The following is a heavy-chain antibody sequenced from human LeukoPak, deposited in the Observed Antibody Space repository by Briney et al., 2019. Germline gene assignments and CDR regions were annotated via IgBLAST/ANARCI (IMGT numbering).Heavy chain of an antibody. CDR1: GFTFSSYG. J-gene: IGHJ3*02. V-gene: IGHV3-23*01. D-gene: IGHD1-26*01. Sequence: GGTLRLSCAASGFTFSSYGLSWVRQAPGKGLEWVSTISGSGGSTDYADSVKGRFTISRDNSKNTLYLQMKSLRAEDTAVYYCVKYLGSGTYYDAFNIWGQGTVVTVSS. CDR3: VKYLGSGTYYDAFNI. CDR2: ISGSGGST.